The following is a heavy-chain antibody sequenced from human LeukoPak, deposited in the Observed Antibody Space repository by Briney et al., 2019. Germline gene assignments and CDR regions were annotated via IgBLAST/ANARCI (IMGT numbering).Heavy chain of an antibody. V-gene: IGHV3-11*01. D-gene: IGHD3-16*01. J-gene: IGHJ6*02. CDR3: ARNQQLGGHSYYYYGMDV. CDR2: ISSSGNTI. Sequence: GGSLRLSCAASGFTFSDYYMSWIRQAPGKGLEWVSYISSSGNTIYYADSVKGRFTISRDNSKNTLYLQMNSLRADDTAIYYCARNQQLGGHSYYYYGMDVWGQGTTVTVSS. CDR1: GFTFSDYY.